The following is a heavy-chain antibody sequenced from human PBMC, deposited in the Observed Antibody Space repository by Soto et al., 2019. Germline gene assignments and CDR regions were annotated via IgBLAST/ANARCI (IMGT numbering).Heavy chain of an antibody. D-gene: IGHD5-18*01. CDR3: ARVRGYGRADGMDV. J-gene: IGHJ6*02. Sequence: SETLSLTCTVSGGSISSYYWSWIRQPPGKGLEWIGYIYYSGSTNYNPSLKSRVTISVDTSKNQFSLKLSSVTAADTAVYYCARVRGYGRADGMDVWGQGTTVTVSS. CDR2: IYYSGST. V-gene: IGHV4-59*01. CDR1: GGSISSYY.